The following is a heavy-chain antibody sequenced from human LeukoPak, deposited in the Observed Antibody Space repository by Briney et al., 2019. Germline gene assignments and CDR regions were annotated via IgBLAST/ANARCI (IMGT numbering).Heavy chain of an antibody. Sequence: GGSLRLSCAASGFTFSTYAMSWVRQAPGKGLEWVSAISGSGDSTYYGDSVKDRFTISRDNSKNTLYLQMNSLRAEDTAVYYCAKTPTTSTPQDAFDIWGQGTMVTVSS. V-gene: IGHV3-23*01. CDR3: AKTPTTSTPQDAFDI. CDR1: GFTFSTYA. J-gene: IGHJ3*02. D-gene: IGHD2-15*01. CDR2: ISGSGDST.